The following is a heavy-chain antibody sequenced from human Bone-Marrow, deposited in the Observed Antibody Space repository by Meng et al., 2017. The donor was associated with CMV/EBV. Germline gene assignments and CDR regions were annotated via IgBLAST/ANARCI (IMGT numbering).Heavy chain of an antibody. CDR2: ISSSSSYI. D-gene: IGHD1-1*01. J-gene: IGHJ6*02. CDR3: ARGGNDAYYYYYYGMDV. V-gene: IGHV3-21*01. CDR1: GFTFSSYA. Sequence: GESLKISCAASGFTFSSYAMNWVRQAPGKGLEWVSSISSSSSYIYYADSVKGRFTISRDNAKNSLYLQMNSLRAEDTAVYYCARGGNDAYYYYYYGMDVWGQGTTVTASS.